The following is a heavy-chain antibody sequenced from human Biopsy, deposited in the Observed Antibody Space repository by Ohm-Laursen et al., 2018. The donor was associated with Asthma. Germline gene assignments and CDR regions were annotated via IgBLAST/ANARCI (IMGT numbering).Heavy chain of an antibody. CDR1: GFTFSRYG. J-gene: IGHJ4*02. CDR3: ARESSVAGSSDFDY. V-gene: IGHV3-23*01. D-gene: IGHD6-19*01. CDR2: ISGSGDST. Sequence: SLRLSCTASGFTFSRYGMSWVRQAPGKGLEWVSAISGSGDSTYYADSVKGRFTISRDNSKNTLYLQMNSLRAEDTAVYYCARESSVAGSSDFDYWGQGTLVTVSS.